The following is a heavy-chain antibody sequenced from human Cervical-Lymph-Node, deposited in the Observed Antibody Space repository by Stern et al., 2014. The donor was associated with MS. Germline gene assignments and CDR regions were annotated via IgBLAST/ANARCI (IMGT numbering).Heavy chain of an antibody. D-gene: IGHD2-15*01. Sequence: VKLVESGGGLIQPGGSLRLSCAASGFTVRSNYMSWVRQAPGKGLEWVSVIYSGGSTYYADSVKGRFTISRDNSKNTLYLQMNSLRAEDTAVYYCARLYCSGGSCYLDYWGQGTLVTVSS. CDR2: IYSGGST. CDR1: GFTVRSNY. V-gene: IGHV3-53*01. CDR3: ARLYCSGGSCYLDY. J-gene: IGHJ4*02.